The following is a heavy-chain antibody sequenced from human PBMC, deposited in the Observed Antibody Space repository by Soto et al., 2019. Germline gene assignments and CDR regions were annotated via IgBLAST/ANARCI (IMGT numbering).Heavy chain of an antibody. D-gene: IGHD1-26*01. CDR1: GFSLSTSGVG. V-gene: IGHV2-5*02. J-gene: IGHJ4*02. CDR3: AHRLSGGYYDY. CDR2: IYWDGDN. Sequence: QITLKESGPTLVKPTQTLTLTCTFSGFSLSTSGVGVGWIRQPPGKALEWLALIYWDGDNSYSPSLKSRFAITKDTSKNQVVLRMTNMDPVDTATYYCAHRLSGGYYDYWGQGTLVTVSS.